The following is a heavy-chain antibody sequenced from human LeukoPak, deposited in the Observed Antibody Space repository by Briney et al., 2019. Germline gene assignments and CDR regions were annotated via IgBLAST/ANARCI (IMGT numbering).Heavy chain of an antibody. D-gene: IGHD2-15*01. V-gene: IGHV4-59*08. CDR1: GGSISSYY. J-gene: IGHJ5*02. CDR2: IFYSGTT. CDR3: ARHESCGGGTCSTGRWFDP. Sequence: PSETLSLTCTVSGGSISSYYWSWIRQPPGKGLEWIGYIFYSGTTKYNPSLGSRITISVDTPKNQVSLRLYSVTAADTAVYYCARHESCGGGTCSTGRWFDPWGQGTLVTVSS.